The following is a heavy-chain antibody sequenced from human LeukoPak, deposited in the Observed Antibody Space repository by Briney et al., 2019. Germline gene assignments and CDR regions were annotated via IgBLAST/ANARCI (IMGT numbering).Heavy chain of an antibody. CDR3: ARDTYDILTGYYKWAFDI. CDR2: ISYDGSNK. CDR1: GFTFSNYG. D-gene: IGHD3-9*01. V-gene: IGHV3-30*03. J-gene: IGHJ3*02. Sequence: GRSLRLSCAASGFTFSNYGMYWVRQAPGKGLEWVAVISYDGSNKYYADSVKGRFTISRDNAKNSLYLQMNGLRAEDTAVYYCARDTYDILTGYYKWAFDIWGQGTMVTVSS.